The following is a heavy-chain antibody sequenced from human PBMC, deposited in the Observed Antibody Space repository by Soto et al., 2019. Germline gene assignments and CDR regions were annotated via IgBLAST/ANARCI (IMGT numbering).Heavy chain of an antibody. J-gene: IGHJ4*02. CDR3: ARESSSTVTTGGGGSAKDY. D-gene: IGHD4-17*01. CDR2: ISYDGTNR. Sequence: QVHLVESGGGVVQPGTSLRLSCAASGLTFSNYAMHWVRQAPGKGLEWVAFISYDGTNRCYPDSVKGRFTISRDNSKNXRXXQMNSLKPEDTAVYYCARESSSTVTTGGGGSAKDYWGQGTLVTVSS. V-gene: IGHV3-30-3*01. CDR1: GLTFSNYA.